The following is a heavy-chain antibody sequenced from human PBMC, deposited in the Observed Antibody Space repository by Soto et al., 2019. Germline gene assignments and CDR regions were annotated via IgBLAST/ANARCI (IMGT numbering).Heavy chain of an antibody. CDR1: GFTFSSYG. CDR2: ISYDGSNK. CDR3: AKDGPYFDY. V-gene: IGHV3-30*18. Sequence: QVQLVESGGGVVQPGRSLRLSCAASGFTFSSYGVHWVRQAPGKGLEWVAVISYDGSNKYYADSVKGRFTISRDNSKNTLYLQMNSLRAEDTAVYYCAKDGPYFDYWGQGTLVTVSS. J-gene: IGHJ4*02.